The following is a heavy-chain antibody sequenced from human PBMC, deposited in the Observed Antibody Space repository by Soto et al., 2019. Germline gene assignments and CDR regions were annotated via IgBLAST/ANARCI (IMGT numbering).Heavy chain of an antibody. V-gene: IGHV3-73*02. Sequence: EVQLVESGGGLVQPGGSLKLSCAASGFTFSGSAMHWVRQASGKGLEWVGRIRSKANSYATAYAASVKGRFTISRDDSKNTEYLQMNSLKTEDTAVYYCTSGITGRQWYYYGMDVWGQGTTVTVSS. D-gene: IGHD3-10*01. CDR1: GFTFSGSA. J-gene: IGHJ6*02. CDR3: TSGITGRQWYYYGMDV. CDR2: IRSKANSYAT.